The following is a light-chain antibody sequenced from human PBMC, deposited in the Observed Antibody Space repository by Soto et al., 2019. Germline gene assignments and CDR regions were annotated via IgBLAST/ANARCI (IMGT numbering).Light chain of an antibody. CDR3: RKLNTYPWT. CDR2: AAS. J-gene: IGKJ1*01. CDR1: QVITND. Sequence: DIQMTQSPSSLSASVGDRLTITCRASQVITNDLGWYQQKPGKAPKRLIYAASTLQSGVPSRFSGSGSGTEFTLTSSSLQPEEVATYYCRKLNTYPWTFGQGTKVEIK. V-gene: IGKV1-17*01.